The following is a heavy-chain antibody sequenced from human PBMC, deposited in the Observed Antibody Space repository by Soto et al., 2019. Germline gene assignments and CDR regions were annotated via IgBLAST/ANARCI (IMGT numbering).Heavy chain of an antibody. CDR1: GDTFSSYT. CDR2: IDREDGET. D-gene: IGHD3-16*02. V-gene: IGHV1-24*01. Sequence: AALKVSCKTSGDTFSSYTISCVRQTPGEGREWRGGIDREDGETNYAQKFQGRVTMTEDTSTDTAYMELSSLRSEDTAVYYCATANLYYDYVWGSYRPYYFDHWGQGTLVTVSS. J-gene: IGHJ4*02. CDR3: ATANLYYDYVWGSYRPYYFDH.